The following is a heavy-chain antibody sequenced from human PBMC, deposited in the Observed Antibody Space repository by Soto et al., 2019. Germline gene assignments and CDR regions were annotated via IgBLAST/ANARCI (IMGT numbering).Heavy chain of an antibody. CDR1: GGTFSSYA. V-gene: IGHV1-69*01. D-gene: IGHD3-10*01. CDR3: ARGDTMVRGDYYYYGMDV. CDR2: IIPIFGTA. J-gene: IGHJ6*02. Sequence: QVQLVQSGAEVKKPGSSVKVSCKASGGTFSSYAISWVRQAPGQGLEWMGGIIPIFGTANYAQKFQGRVTITADESTSTAYMELSSLRSEETAVYYCARGDTMVRGDYYYYGMDVWGQGTTVTVSS.